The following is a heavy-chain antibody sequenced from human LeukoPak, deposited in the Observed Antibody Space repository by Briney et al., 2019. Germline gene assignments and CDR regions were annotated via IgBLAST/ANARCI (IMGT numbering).Heavy chain of an antibody. CDR1: GFTFSNYY. Sequence: GGSLRLSCAASGFTFSNYYMNWVRQAPGKGLEWVSSISSSSSNIYYADSVKGRFTISRDNAKNSLYLQMNSLRAEDTAVYYCARGPNQRDEGSVEDFEYFQHWGQGALVTVAS. V-gene: IGHV3-21*04. CDR2: ISSSSSNI. CDR3: ARGPNQRDEGSVEDFEYFQH. J-gene: IGHJ1*01. D-gene: IGHD2-15*01.